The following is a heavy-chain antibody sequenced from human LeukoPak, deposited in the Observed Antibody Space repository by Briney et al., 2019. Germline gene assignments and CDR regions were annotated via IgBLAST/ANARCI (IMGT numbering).Heavy chain of an antibody. Sequence: SETLSLTCTVSGGSISSYYWSWSRQPPGKGLEWIGYIYYSGSTNYNPSLKSRVTISVDTSKNQFSLKLSSVTAADTAVYYCARAISPGYDFWSGYYWFDPWGQGTLVTVSS. V-gene: IGHV4-59*01. CDR2: IYYSGST. CDR1: GGSISSYY. CDR3: ARAISPGYDFWSGYYWFDP. D-gene: IGHD3-3*01. J-gene: IGHJ5*02.